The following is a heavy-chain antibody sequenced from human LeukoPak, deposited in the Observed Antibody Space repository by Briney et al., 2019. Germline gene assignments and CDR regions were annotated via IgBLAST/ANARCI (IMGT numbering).Heavy chain of an antibody. CDR2: IYHSGST. Sequence: SETLSLTCTVSGYSISSGYYWGWIRQPPGKGLEWIGSIYHSGSTNYNPSPKSRVTISVDTSKNQFSLKLSSVTAADTAVYYCARRKITLHYYYYMDVWGKGTTVTISS. CDR1: GYSISSGYY. V-gene: IGHV4-38-2*02. D-gene: IGHD3-16*01. J-gene: IGHJ6*03. CDR3: ARRKITLHYYYYMDV.